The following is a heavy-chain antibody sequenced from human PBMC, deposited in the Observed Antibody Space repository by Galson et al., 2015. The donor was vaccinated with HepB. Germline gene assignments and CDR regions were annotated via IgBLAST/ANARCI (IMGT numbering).Heavy chain of an antibody. CDR3: AKDSGAYDWMPGGN. Sequence: SLRLSCAASGLTFSTYGMHWVRQAPGKGLEWLAVISFDGSHKYYADSVKGRFTISRDNSKDTLYLQMNSLRPDDTAVYFCAKDSGAYDWMPGGNWGQGTLVTVSS. V-gene: IGHV3-30*18. D-gene: IGHD1-20*01. CDR2: ISFDGSHK. J-gene: IGHJ4*02. CDR1: GLTFSTYG.